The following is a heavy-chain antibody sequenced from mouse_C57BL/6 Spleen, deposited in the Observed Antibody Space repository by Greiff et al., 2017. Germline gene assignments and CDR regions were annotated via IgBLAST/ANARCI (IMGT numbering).Heavy chain of an antibody. CDR2: ISGGGGNT. Sequence: DVMLVESGGGLVKPGGSLKLSCAASGFTFSSYTMSWVRQTPEKRLEWVATISGGGGNTYYPDSVKGRFNISRDNAKNTLYLQMSSLRSEDTALYYCARHEATPMDYWGQGTSVTVSS. J-gene: IGHJ4*01. CDR1: GFTFSSYT. D-gene: IGHD3-2*02. CDR3: ARHEATPMDY. V-gene: IGHV5-9*01.